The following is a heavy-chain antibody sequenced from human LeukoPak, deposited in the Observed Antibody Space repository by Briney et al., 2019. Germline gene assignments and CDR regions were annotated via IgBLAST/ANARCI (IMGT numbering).Heavy chain of an antibody. CDR1: GFNFSSYS. Sequence: GGSLRLSCAASGFNFSSYSMNRVRQAPGKGLEWVSSISSSSSFRYYADSVKGRFTISRDNAKNSLYLQMNSLRAEDTAVYYCARESSGYFYWGQGTLVTVSS. V-gene: IGHV3-21*01. D-gene: IGHD3-22*01. J-gene: IGHJ4*02. CDR2: ISSSSSFR. CDR3: ARESSGYFY.